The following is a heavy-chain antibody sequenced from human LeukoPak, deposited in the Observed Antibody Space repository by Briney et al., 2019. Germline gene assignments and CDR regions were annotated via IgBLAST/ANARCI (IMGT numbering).Heavy chain of an antibody. CDR3: AKGTGRYFDWLLGS. J-gene: IGHJ5*02. CDR2: ISGSGGST. V-gene: IGHV3-23*01. D-gene: IGHD3-9*01. CDR1: GFTFSSYA. Sequence: GGSLRLSCAASGFTFSSYAISWVRQAPGKGLEWVSAISGSGGSTYYADSVKGRFTISRDNSKNTLYLQMNSLRAEDTAVYYCAKGTGRYFDWLLGSWGQGTLVTVSS.